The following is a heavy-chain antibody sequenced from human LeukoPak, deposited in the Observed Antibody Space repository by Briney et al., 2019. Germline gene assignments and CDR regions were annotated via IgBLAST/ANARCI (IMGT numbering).Heavy chain of an antibody. CDR1: GFTFSSYS. CDR2: ISSSSSYI. D-gene: IGHD1-26*01. Sequence: GGSLRLSCAASGFTFSSYSMNWVRQAPGKGLEWVSSISSSSSYIYYADSVKGRFTISRDNAKNSLYLQMNSLRAEDTAVYYCARGTDWELESSHYFDYWGQGTLVTASS. V-gene: IGHV3-21*01. CDR3: ARGTDWELESSHYFDY. J-gene: IGHJ4*02.